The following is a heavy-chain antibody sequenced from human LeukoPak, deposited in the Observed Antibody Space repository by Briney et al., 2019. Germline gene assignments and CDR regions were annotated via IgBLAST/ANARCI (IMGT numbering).Heavy chain of an antibody. CDR3: ARPPIVGATQGREYYFDY. CDR2: ISGSGGST. CDR1: GFTFSSYA. J-gene: IGHJ4*02. D-gene: IGHD1-26*01. Sequence: GGSLRLSCAASGFTFSSYAMSWVRQAPGKGLEWVSAISGSGGSTYYADSVKGRFTISRDNSKNTLYLQMNSLRAEDTAVYYCARPPIVGATQGREYYFDYWGQGTLVTVSS. V-gene: IGHV3-23*01.